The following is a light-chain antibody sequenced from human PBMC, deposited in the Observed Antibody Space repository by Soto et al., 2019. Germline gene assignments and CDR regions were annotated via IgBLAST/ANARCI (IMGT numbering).Light chain of an antibody. CDR2: AAS. CDR1: QGISSW. CDR3: QQANSFPLT. J-gene: IGKJ4*01. Sequence: DTQMTQSPSSVSSSVADRVTISCWASQGISSWLAWYQQKPGKAPKLLIYAASSLLSGVPSRFSGSGSGTYFTRTIISLQPEDFATYYCQQANSFPLTFGGGTKVEIK. V-gene: IGKV1-12*01.